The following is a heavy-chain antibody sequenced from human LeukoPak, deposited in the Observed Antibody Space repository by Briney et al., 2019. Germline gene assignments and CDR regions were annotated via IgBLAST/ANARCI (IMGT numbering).Heavy chain of an antibody. CDR2: ISGSGGDT. CDR1: GFTFSSYG. D-gene: IGHD1-26*01. CDR3: AKKGATTGDFDY. Sequence: GGSLRLSCAASGFTFSSYGMHWVRQAPGKGPEWVSAISGSGGDTYYADSVKGRFTISRDNSKNTLYLQMNSLRAEDTAVYYCAKKGATTGDFDYWGQGTLVTVSS. V-gene: IGHV3-23*01. J-gene: IGHJ4*02.